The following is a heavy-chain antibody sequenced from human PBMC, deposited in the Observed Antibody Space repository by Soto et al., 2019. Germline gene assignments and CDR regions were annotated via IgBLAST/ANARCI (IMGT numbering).Heavy chain of an antibody. CDR1: GHTFTSHY. CDR2: INPSGGGT. D-gene: IGHD2-15*01. V-gene: IGHV1-46*01. J-gene: IGHJ4*02. Sequence: QVQLVQSGAEVRKPGASVKVSCKASGHTFTSHYMHWVRQAPGQGLEWMGVINPSGGGTTYAQKFQGRVTMTRDTFTSTVYMELTSLRSEDTAVYYCARDQVAGTYYFDYWGQGTLVTVSS. CDR3: ARDQVAGTYYFDY.